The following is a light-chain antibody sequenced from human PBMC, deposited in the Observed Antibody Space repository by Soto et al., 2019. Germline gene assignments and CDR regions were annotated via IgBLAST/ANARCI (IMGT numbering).Light chain of an antibody. CDR3: SSYTSSTTLSVV. CDR2: GVT. Sequence: QSALTQPASVSRSPGQSITISCTGTSSDVGGYNYVSWYQQHPGKAPKLMIYGVTNRPSGVSNRFSGSKSGNTASLTISGLQAEDEADYYCSSYTSSTTLSVVFGGGTKVTVL. J-gene: IGLJ2*01. V-gene: IGLV2-14*01. CDR1: SSDVGGYNY.